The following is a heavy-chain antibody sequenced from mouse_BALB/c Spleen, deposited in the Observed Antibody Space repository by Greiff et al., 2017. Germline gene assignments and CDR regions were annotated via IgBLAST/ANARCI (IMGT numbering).Heavy chain of an antibody. V-gene: IGHV1-42*01. CDR3: ARYYGSSQAWFAY. D-gene: IGHD1-1*01. CDR1: GYSFTGYY. CDR2: INPYNGAT. Sequence: EVQLQQSGPELVKPGASVKISCKASGYSFTGYYMHWVKQSHVKSLEWIGRINPYNGATSYNQNFKDKASLTVDKSSSTAYMQLSSLTSEDSAVYYCARYYGSSQAWFAYWGQGTLVTVSA. J-gene: IGHJ3*01.